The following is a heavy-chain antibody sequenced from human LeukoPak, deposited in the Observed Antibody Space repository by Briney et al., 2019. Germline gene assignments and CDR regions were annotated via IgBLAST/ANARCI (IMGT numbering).Heavy chain of an antibody. CDR3: ARDSPLAAIPPRSNYYYYMDV. Sequence: TGGSLRLSCAASGFTFSSYWMSWVRQAPGKGLEWVANIKKDGSEKYYVDSVKGRFTISRDNAKNSLYLQMNSLRAEDTAVYYCARDSPLAAIPPRSNYYYYMDVWGKGTTVTVSS. V-gene: IGHV3-7*01. CDR2: IKKDGSEK. CDR1: GFTFSSYW. D-gene: IGHD2-21*01. J-gene: IGHJ6*03.